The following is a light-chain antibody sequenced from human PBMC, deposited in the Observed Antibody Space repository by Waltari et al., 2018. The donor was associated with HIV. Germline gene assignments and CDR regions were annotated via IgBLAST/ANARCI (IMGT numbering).Light chain of an antibody. CDR2: DVN. V-gene: IGLV2-11*01. Sequence: QSALTQPASVAGSPGQSITISCTGTSSDIGGYDYVSWYQQHPGKAPKLMIFDVNKRPSGVPARFSGSKSGHTASLTISGLQADDEADYYCCSYAGIYTGIFGVGTKLTVL. CDR3: CSYAGIYTGI. J-gene: IGLJ2*01. CDR1: SSDIGGYDY.